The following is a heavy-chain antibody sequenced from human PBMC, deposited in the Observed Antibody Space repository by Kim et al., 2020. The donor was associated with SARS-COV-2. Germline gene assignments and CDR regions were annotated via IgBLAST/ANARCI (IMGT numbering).Heavy chain of an antibody. J-gene: IGHJ4*02. CDR2: INNDGTNT. Sequence: GGSLRLSCAASGFTFTNYWMHWVRQVPGKGLEWVAGINNDGTNTYYADSVRGRFTISRDNSKNMVYLQMNSLGAEDTALYYCTTALEYWGQGTLVTVSS. CDR3: TTALEY. V-gene: IGHV3-74*01. CDR1: GFTFTNYW.